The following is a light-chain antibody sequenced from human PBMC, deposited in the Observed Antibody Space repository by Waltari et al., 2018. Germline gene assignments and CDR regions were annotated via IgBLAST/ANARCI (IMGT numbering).Light chain of an antibody. CDR1: QCITSH. J-gene: IGKJ2*01. V-gene: IGKV1-9*01. Sequence: DIQLTQSPSFLSASVGDRVTITCRASQCITSHLAWYQQKSGRAPNFLIYASSTLRRGVPSRCSGSGSGTVFTRKINDLQPEDFATYYCQQLNSYLYSFGQGTEVVMK. CDR2: ASS. CDR3: QQLNSYLYS.